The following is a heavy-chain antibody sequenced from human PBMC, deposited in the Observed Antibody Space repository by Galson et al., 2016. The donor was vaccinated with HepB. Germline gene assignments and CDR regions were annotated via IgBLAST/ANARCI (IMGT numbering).Heavy chain of an antibody. Sequence: SVKVSCKASGYTFTSYYMHWVRQAPGQGLEWMGVINPSVGSTKYAQKFQGRVTMTRDTSTSTVYMDLSGLTSDHTALYYCARDWVLQWQKKWIDYWGQGTLVTVAS. D-gene: IGHD4-11*01. V-gene: IGHV1-46*01. J-gene: IGHJ4*02. CDR3: ARDWVLQWQKKWIDY. CDR2: INPSVGST. CDR1: GYTFTSYY.